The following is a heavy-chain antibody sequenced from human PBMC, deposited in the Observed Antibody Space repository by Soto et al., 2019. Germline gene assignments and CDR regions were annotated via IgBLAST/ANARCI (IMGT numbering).Heavy chain of an antibody. Sequence: EVRLVESGGGLVQPGGSLTLSCAASGFTFSSYSMTWVRQAPGKGLEWVANINQDGSEKYYMDSMKGRFTISRDNAKNSLLLQLNRLRAEDTAVYYSARDRGRPDLRDTHYYDSSDLDYGMDVWGQGTTVTVSS. D-gene: IGHD3-22*01. V-gene: IGHV3-7*01. J-gene: IGHJ6*02. CDR2: INQDGSEK. CDR3: ARDRGRPDLRDTHYYDSSDLDYGMDV. CDR1: GFTFSSYS.